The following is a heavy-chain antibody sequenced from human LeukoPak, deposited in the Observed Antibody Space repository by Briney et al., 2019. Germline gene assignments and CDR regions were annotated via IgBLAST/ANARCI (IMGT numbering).Heavy chain of an antibody. CDR3: AGSMVRGVFDY. V-gene: IGHV4-59*01. Sequence: TPSETLSLTCTVSGGSISSYYWSWIRQPPGKGLEWIGYIYYSGSTNYNPSLKSRVTISVDTSKNQFSLKLSSVTAADTAVYYCAGSMVRGVFDYWGQGTLVTVSS. J-gene: IGHJ4*02. CDR2: IYYSGST. D-gene: IGHD3-10*01. CDR1: GGSISSYY.